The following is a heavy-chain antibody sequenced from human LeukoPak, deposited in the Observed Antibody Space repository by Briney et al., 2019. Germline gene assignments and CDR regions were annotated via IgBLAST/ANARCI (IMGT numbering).Heavy chain of an antibody. V-gene: IGHV4-34*01. D-gene: IGHD3-3*01. CDR1: GGSISSYY. J-gene: IGHJ3*02. CDR3: ARILYYDFWSGPFDI. CDR2: INHSGST. Sequence: SETLSLTCTVSGGSISSYYWSWIRQPPGKGLEWIGEINHSGSTNYNPSLKSRVTISVDTSKNQFSLKLSSVTAADTAVYYCARILYYDFWSGPFDIWGQGTMVTVSS.